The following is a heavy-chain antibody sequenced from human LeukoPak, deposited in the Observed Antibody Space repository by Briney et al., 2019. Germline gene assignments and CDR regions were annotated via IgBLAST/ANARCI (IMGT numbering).Heavy chain of an antibody. J-gene: IGHJ4*02. CDR3: ARRGLDSSSSFDY. D-gene: IGHD6-6*01. CDR1: GYTFTGYY. V-gene: IGHV1-2*02. Sequence: ASVKVSCKASGYTFTGYYMHWVRQAPGQGLEWMGWINPNSGGTNYAQKFQGRVTMTRDTSISTAYMELRSLRSEDTAVYYCARRGLDSSSSFDYWGQGTLVTVSS. CDR2: INPNSGGT.